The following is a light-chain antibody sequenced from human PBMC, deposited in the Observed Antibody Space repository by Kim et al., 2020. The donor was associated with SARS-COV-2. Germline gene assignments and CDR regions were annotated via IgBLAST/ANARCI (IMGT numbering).Light chain of an antibody. CDR1: SRTVGVYEY. J-gene: IGLJ3*02. CDR3: SSYISISILV. CDR2: DGT. V-gene: IGLV2-14*03. Sequence: GQSITSYCTANSRTVGVYEYVSSYHHHPGKTPILIICDGTTRPTGVSNLFSGSTAVNTASLTISALRTENKADYNCSSYISISILVFGGGTRLTV.